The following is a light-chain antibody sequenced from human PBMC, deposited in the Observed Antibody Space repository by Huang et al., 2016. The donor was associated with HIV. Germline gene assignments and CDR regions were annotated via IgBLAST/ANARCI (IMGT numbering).Light chain of an antibody. J-gene: IGKJ4*01. V-gene: IGKV1-39*01. Sequence: DIQMTQSPSSLSASVGDRVTITCRASQSIDTSLNWYQQKPGKAPKLLSYAASILQSGVPSRFSGSGSGTDFTLTISSLEPEDFAVYYCQQRSDWPLTFGGGTKVEIK. CDR3: QQRSDWPLT. CDR1: QSIDTS. CDR2: AAS.